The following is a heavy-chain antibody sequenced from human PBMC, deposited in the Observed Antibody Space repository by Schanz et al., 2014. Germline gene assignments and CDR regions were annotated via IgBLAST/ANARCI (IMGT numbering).Heavy chain of an antibody. Sequence: QVQLVESGGGVVQPGRSLRLSCAASGFNFSIYGMHWVRQAPGKGLEWVAIIWYDGSNKYYADSVKGRFTISRDNSKNTLFLQMSSLRAEDTAVYYCARDGDFDYWGQGTLVTVSS. V-gene: IGHV3-33*08. J-gene: IGHJ4*02. CDR3: ARDGDFDY. CDR2: IWYDGSNK. CDR1: GFNFSIYG.